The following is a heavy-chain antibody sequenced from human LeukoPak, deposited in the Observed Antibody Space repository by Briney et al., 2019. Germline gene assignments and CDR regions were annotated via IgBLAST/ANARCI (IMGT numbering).Heavy chain of an antibody. V-gene: IGHV3-64*02. J-gene: IGHJ6*03. Sequence: SGGSLRLSCAGSGFTFSNYSFHWIRQAPGKGLQYVSVISGDGARSFYAESVKGRFTISRDISKNTLYLQMNSLRVEDTAVHYCAREDYMDVWGKGTTVIVTS. CDR3: AREDYMDV. CDR1: GFTFSNYS. CDR2: ISGDGARS.